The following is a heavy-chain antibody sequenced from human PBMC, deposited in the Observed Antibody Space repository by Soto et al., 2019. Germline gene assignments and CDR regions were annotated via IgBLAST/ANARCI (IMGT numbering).Heavy chain of an antibody. J-gene: IGHJ4*01. CDR3: ARGEQYSGRIFDY. V-gene: IGHV6-1*01. Sequence: PSQTLSLSCAITGDSVSSNSAGWSWVRQSPSRGLEWLGRTYYRSKWYYEYAVSVRGRITINPDTSKNQYSLQLNSVTPEDTAVYFCARGEQYSGRIFDYWGQGTLVTVSS. CDR1: GDSVSSNSAG. CDR2: TYYRSKWYY. D-gene: IGHD1-26*01.